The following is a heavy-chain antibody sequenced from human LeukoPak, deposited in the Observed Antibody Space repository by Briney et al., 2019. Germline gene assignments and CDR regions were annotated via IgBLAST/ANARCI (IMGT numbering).Heavy chain of an antibody. CDR1: GFTFSSYS. CDR3: ARDTRTGATTKFDY. Sequence: GGSLRLSCAASGFTFSSYSMNWVRQAPGKGLEWVSYISSSSSTIYYADSVKGRFTISRDNAKNSLYLQMNSLRAEDTAVYYCARDTRTGATTKFDYWGQGTLVTVCS. CDR2: ISSSSSTI. V-gene: IGHV3-48*01. J-gene: IGHJ4*02. D-gene: IGHD5-12*01.